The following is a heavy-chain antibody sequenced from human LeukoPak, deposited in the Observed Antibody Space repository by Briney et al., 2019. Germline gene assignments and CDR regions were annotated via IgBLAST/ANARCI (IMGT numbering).Heavy chain of an antibody. J-gene: IGHJ4*02. CDR3: ARDNVYGDYLVY. Sequence: PGGSLRLSCAASGFTFSSYEMNWVRQAPGKGLEWVSYISSSGSTIYYADSVKGRFTISRDNAKNSLYLQMNSLRAEDTAVYYCARDNVYGDYLVYWGQGTLVTVSS. CDR1: GFTFSSYE. D-gene: IGHD4-17*01. V-gene: IGHV3-48*03. CDR2: ISSSGSTI.